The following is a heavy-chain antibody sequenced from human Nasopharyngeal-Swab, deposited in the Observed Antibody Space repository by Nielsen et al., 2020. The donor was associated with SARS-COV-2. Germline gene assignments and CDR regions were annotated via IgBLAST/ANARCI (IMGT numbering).Heavy chain of an antibody. CDR1: GFTFNTYA. CDR2: INGVSDLI. CDR3: VRDNNWAFDY. Sequence: GESLKISCATSGFTFNTYAMNWVRQAPGRGLEWVSHINGVSDLIYYADSVQGRFTISRDNAGNSVYLQMDSLRVEGTAIYYCVRDNNWAFDYWGQGTLVTVSS. J-gene: IGHJ4*02. V-gene: IGHV3-48*01. D-gene: IGHD1-1*01.